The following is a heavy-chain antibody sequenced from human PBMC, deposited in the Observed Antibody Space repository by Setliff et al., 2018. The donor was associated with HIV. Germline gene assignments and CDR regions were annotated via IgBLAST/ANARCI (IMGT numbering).Heavy chain of an antibody. Sequence: SETLSLTCTVSGDSVSSRSYYWSWIRQPPGKGLEWIGYIYYSGSTNYNPSLKSRVTISVDTSKNHFSLKLRSVTAADTAVYYCARDSGSYYGMDVWGQGTAVTVSS. CDR2: IYYSGST. J-gene: IGHJ6*02. CDR1: GDSVSSRSYY. CDR3: ARDSGSYYGMDV. D-gene: IGHD1-26*01. V-gene: IGHV4-61*03.